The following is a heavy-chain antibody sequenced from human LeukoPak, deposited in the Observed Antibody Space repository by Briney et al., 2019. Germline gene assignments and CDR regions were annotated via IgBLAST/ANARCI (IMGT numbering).Heavy chain of an antibody. CDR2: IWYDGSNK. CDR3: ARSDSSSWSYFDY. CDR1: GFTFSSYG. Sequence: GGSLRLSCAASGFTFSSYGMHWVRQAPGKGLEWVAVIWYDGSNKYYADSVKGRFTISRDNSKNTLYLQMNSLRAEDTAVYYCARSDSSSWSYFDYWGQGTLVTVSS. D-gene: IGHD6-13*01. V-gene: IGHV3-30*19. J-gene: IGHJ4*02.